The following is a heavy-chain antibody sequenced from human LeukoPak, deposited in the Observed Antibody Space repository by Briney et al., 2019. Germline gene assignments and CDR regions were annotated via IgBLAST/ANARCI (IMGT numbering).Heavy chain of an antibody. CDR3: ARDLKYSSSSTDFQH. CDR2: ITPIVDIA. J-gene: IGHJ1*01. Sequence: GASVKVSCKASGYTFTSYDINRVRQATGQGLEWMGRITPIVDIATYIQKFQGRVTITADESTSTAYMELSSLRSEDTAVYYCARDLKYSSSSTDFQHWGQGTLVTVSS. CDR1: GYTFTSYD. D-gene: IGHD6-6*01. V-gene: IGHV1-69*04.